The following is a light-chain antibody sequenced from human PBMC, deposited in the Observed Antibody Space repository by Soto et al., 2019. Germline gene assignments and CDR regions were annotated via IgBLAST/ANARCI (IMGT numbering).Light chain of an antibody. V-gene: IGLV2-8*01. CDR2: EVS. J-gene: IGLJ1*01. CDR3: SSYAGSNIFV. CDR1: SSDVGGYNF. Sequence: QSALTQPPSASVSPGQSVTISCTGTSSDVGGYNFVAWYQQHPGKAPKLMISEVSKRPSGVPDRFSGSKSGNTASLTVSGLQAEDEADYYCSSYAGSNIFVFGTGTKSPS.